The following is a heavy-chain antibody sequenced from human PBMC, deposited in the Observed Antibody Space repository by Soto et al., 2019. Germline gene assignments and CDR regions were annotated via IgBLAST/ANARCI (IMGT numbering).Heavy chain of an antibody. Sequence: SETLSLTCTVSGGSISSYYWSWIRQPPGKGLEWIGYIYYSGSTNYNPSLKSRVTISVDTSKNQFSLKLSSVTAADTAVYYCARGITMVRGVNRPFDYWGQGTLVTVSS. V-gene: IGHV4-59*01. D-gene: IGHD3-10*01. CDR2: IYYSGST. CDR3: ARGITMVRGVNRPFDY. CDR1: GGSISSYY. J-gene: IGHJ4*02.